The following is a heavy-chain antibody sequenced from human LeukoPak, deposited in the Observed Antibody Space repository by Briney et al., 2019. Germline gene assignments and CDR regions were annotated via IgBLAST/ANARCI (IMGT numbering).Heavy chain of an antibody. J-gene: IGHJ3*02. V-gene: IGHV3-66*01. CDR1: GFTVSSNY. Sequence: GGSLRLSCAASGFTVSSNYMSWVRQVPGKGLEWVSVIYSDGSTYHGDSVKGRFTISRDNSKNTLYLQMNSLRAEDTAVYYCAKDPIRTAPRDAFDIWGQGTMVTVSS. D-gene: IGHD4-17*01. CDR2: IYSDGST. CDR3: AKDPIRTAPRDAFDI.